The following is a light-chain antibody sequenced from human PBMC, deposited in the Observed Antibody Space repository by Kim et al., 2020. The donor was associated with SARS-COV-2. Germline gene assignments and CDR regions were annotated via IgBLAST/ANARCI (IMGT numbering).Light chain of an antibody. Sequence: APGERAPLSCRARQSVSSTYLAWYQQKPGQAPRLLIYGASKRATGIPDRFGGSGSGTDFTLTISRLEPEDFAMYYCQQYGSSPRTFGQGTKVDIK. CDR2: GAS. CDR1: QSVSSTY. CDR3: QQYGSSPRT. J-gene: IGKJ1*01. V-gene: IGKV3-20*01.